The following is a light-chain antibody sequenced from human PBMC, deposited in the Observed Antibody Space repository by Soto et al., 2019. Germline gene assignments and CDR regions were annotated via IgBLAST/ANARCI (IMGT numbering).Light chain of an antibody. J-gene: IGKJ5*01. Sequence: EVVLTQSPVTLSLSPGQRSTLSHRASQSFRGLLAWYQQKPGQAPRLLIYDASNRATDIPARFSGSGSGTDFTLTISSLEPEDFAVYYCQQRSNWPPFTFGQGTRLENK. CDR2: DAS. CDR3: QQRSNWPPFT. CDR1: QSFRGL. V-gene: IGKV3-11*01.